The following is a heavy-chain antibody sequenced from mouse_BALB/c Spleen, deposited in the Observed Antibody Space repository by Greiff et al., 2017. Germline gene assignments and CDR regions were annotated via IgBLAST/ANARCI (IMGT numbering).Heavy chain of an antibody. Sequence: QVQLKESGAELVRPGSSVKISCKASGYAFSSYWMNWVKQRPGQGLEWIGQIYPGDGDTNYNGKFKGKATLTADKSSSTAYMQLSSLTSEDSAVYFCARKANWDTYWGQGTLVTVSA. D-gene: IGHD4-1*01. J-gene: IGHJ3*01. CDR2: IYPGDGDT. V-gene: IGHV1-80*01. CDR1: GYAFSSYW. CDR3: ARKANWDTY.